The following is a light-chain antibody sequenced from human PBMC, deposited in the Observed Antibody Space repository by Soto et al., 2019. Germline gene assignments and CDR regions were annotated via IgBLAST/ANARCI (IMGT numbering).Light chain of an antibody. J-gene: IGKJ2*01. CDR2: GAS. CDR1: QSVSSSY. CDR3: QQYGSSPPYT. Sequence: EIVLTQSPGTLSLSPGERATLSCRASQSVSSSYLAWYQQKPGQAPRLLIYGASSRATGIPDRFSGSGSGTDLTFTISRMETEDFAVYYCQQYGSSPPYTFGQGTKLEIK. V-gene: IGKV3-20*01.